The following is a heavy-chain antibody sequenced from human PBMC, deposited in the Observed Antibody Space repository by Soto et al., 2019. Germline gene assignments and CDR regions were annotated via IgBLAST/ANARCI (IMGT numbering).Heavy chain of an antibody. CDR2: ISGSGGST. J-gene: IGHJ4*02. D-gene: IGHD3-9*01. V-gene: IGHV3-23*01. CDR1: GFTFSSYA. Sequence: GGSLRLSCAASGFTFSSYAMSWVRQAPGKGLEWVSAISGSGGSTYYADSVKGRFTISRDNSKNTLYLQMNSLRAEDTAVYYCAKGTKPEAEYYDILTGYLQRPYFDYWGQGTLVTVSS. CDR3: AKGTKPEAEYYDILTGYLQRPYFDY.